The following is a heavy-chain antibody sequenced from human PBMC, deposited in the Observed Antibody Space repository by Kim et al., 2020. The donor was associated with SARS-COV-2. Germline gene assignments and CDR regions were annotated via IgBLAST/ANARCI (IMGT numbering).Heavy chain of an antibody. CDR3: ARDVGGQWLVRGAFDI. D-gene: IGHD6-19*01. CDR1: GYTFTSYG. V-gene: IGHV1-18*01. J-gene: IGHJ3*02. Sequence: ASVKVSCKASGYTFTSYGISWVRQAPGQGLEWMGWISAYNGNTNYAQKLQGRVTMTTDTSTSTAYMELRSLRSDDTAVYYCARDVGGQWLVRGAFDIWGQGTMVTVSS. CDR2: ISAYNGNT.